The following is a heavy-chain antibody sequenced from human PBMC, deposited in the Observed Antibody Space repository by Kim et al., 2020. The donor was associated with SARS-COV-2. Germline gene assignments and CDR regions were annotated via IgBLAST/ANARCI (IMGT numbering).Heavy chain of an antibody. CDR3: ARPYSGSYYAAFDY. D-gene: IGHD1-26*01. Sequence: VDSMEVRFTNTRVNSKNTLYLQMNSLGAEDTAVYYCARPYSGSYYAAFDYWGQGTLVTVSS. V-gene: IGHV3-30*01. J-gene: IGHJ4*02.